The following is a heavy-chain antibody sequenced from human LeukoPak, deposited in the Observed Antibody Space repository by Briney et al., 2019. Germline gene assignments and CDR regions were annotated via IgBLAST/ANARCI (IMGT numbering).Heavy chain of an antibody. CDR1: GFTFSDYY. V-gene: IGHV3-23*01. D-gene: IGHD4-23*01. J-gene: IGHJ4*02. Sequence: PGGSLRLSCAASGFTFSDYYMSWIRQAPGKGLEWVSAISGSGGSTYYADSVKGRFTISRDNSKNTLYLQMNSLRAEDTAVYYCAKGGRTVVTRSHWSFDYWGQGTLVTVSS. CDR2: ISGSGGST. CDR3: AKGGRTVVTRSHWSFDY.